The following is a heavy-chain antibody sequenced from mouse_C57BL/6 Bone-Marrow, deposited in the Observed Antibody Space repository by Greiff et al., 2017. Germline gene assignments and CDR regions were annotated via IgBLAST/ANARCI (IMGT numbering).Heavy chain of an antibody. CDR2: IRNKANGYTT. D-gene: IGHD2-4*01. J-gene: IGHJ4*01. CDR3: ARSMIRRAMDY. Sequence: EVMLVESGGGLVQPGGSLSLSCAASGFTFTDYYMSWVRQPPGKALEWLGFIRNKANGYTTEYSASVKGRFTISRDNSQSILYLQMNALRAEDSATYYCARSMIRRAMDYWGQGTSVTVSS. CDR1: GFTFTDYY. V-gene: IGHV7-3*01.